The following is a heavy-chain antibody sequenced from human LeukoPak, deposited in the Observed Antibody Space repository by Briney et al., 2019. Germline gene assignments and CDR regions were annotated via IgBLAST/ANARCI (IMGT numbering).Heavy chain of an antibody. CDR3: ARGGFYCGDDCYVDY. Sequence: SETLSLTCAVYGGSLSYYYWSWIRQPPEKGLEWIGEINRSGSTNYNPSLKSRVYISVDTSKNQFSLKLSSVTAADTAVYYCARGGFYCGDDCYVDYWGQGTLVTVSS. D-gene: IGHD2-21*02. V-gene: IGHV4-34*01. J-gene: IGHJ4*02. CDR1: GGSLSYYY. CDR2: INRSGST.